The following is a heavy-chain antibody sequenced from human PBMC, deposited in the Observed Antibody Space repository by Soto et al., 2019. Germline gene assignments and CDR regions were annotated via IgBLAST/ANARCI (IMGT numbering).Heavy chain of an antibody. CDR2: ISGSGANT. CDR1: GFTFSTSA. D-gene: IGHD2-15*01. V-gene: IGHV3-23*01. J-gene: IGHJ4*02. Sequence: EVQLLESGGGLVQPGGSLRLSCAASGFTFSTSAMSWVRQAPGKGLEWVSGISGSGANTNYADSVKGRFTISRDNSKNTLYLQMNSLSAEDTAVYYCAKDPYCSGGSCYSDYWGQGTLVTVSS. CDR3: AKDPYCSGGSCYSDY.